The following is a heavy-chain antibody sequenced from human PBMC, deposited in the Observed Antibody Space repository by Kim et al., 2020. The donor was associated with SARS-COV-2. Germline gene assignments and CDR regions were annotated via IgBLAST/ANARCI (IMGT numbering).Heavy chain of an antibody. CDR3: ARSVFGDNY. CDR2: INQDGSES. J-gene: IGHJ4*02. D-gene: IGHD3-10*02. V-gene: IGHV3-7*01. CDR1: GFTFSHDW. Sequence: GGSLRLSCAASGFTFSHDWMTWVRQAPGKGLEWVANINQDGSESYYVDSVKGRFTISRDNAKNSLYLQMNSLRVEDTAVYYWARSVFGDNYWGQGTRV.